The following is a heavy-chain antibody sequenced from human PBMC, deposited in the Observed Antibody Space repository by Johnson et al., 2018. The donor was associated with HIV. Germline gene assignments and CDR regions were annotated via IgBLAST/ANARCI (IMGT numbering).Heavy chain of an antibody. Sequence: QVQLVESGGGVVQPGRSLRLSCAASGFTFSSYAMHWVRQAPGKGLDWVAVISYDGSNKYYADSVKGRFTISRDNSKNTRYLQMNSLRAEDTAVYYCARDRVITFVGVIGRGAFDIWGQGPMVTVSS. CDR2: ISYDGSNK. CDR1: GFTFSSYA. V-gene: IGHV3-30-3*01. J-gene: IGHJ3*02. CDR3: ARDRVITFVGVIGRGAFDI. D-gene: IGHD3-16*02.